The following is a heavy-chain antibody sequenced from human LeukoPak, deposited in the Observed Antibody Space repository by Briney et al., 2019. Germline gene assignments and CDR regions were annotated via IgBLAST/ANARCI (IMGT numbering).Heavy chain of an antibody. J-gene: IGHJ6*02. V-gene: IGHV1-46*01. CDR1: GYIFTGYY. Sequence: GASVKVSCKASGYIFTGYYMHWVRQAPGQGLEWMGIINPRGGSTSYAQKFQGRVTMTRDTSTTTVYMELSSLRSEDTAVYYCVRDLTDSSHYYYLGMDVWGQGTTVTVSS. CDR3: VRDLTDSSHYYYLGMDV. CDR2: INPRGGST. D-gene: IGHD3-22*01.